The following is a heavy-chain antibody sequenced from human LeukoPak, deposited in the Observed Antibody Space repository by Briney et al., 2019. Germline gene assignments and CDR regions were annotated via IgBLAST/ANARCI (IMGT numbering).Heavy chain of an antibody. CDR1: GFTFSGNG. CDR2: ITHDDGVNK. Sequence: GGALRLSCAASGFTFSGNGLHWVRQAPGKGLECVAVITHDDGVNKYYADSVKGRFTISRDNAKNSLYLQMNSLRAADTAVYYCARDDYDILTGGFPINWFDPWGQGTLVTVSS. D-gene: IGHD3-9*01. J-gene: IGHJ5*02. CDR3: ARDDYDILTGGFPINWFDP. V-gene: IGHV3-30*03.